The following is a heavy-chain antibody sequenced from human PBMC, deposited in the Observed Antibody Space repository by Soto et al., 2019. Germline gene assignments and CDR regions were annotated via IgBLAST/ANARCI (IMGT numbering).Heavy chain of an antibody. CDR2: ISYDGSNK. D-gene: IGHD3-10*01. J-gene: IGHJ4*02. CDR3: AKEKFGVGYYGSGSYLSFDY. Sequence: QVQLVESGGGVVQPERSLRLSCTASGFTFSSYGMHWVRQAPGKGLEWVALISYDGSNKYYADSMRGLFTISRDNSKNALYLQMNSLRAEDTAVYYCAKEKFGVGYYGSGSYLSFDYWGRGTLVTVSS. CDR1: GFTFSSYG. V-gene: IGHV3-30*18.